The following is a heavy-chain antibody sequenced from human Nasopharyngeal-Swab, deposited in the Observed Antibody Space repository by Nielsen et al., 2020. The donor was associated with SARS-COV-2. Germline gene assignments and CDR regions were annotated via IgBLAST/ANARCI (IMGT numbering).Heavy chain of an antibody. CDR2: INPSGGST. D-gene: IGHD1-26*01. CDR3: VREIVGASYYYYGMDV. V-gene: IGHV1-46*01. Sequence: WLRQAPGQGLEWMGIINPSGGSTSYAQKFQGRVTMTRDTSTSTVYMELSSLRSEDTAVYYCVREIVGASYYYYGMDVWGQGTTVTVSS. J-gene: IGHJ6*02.